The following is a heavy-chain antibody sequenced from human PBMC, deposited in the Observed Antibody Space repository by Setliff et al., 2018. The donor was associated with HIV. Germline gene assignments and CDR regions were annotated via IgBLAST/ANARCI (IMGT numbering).Heavy chain of an antibody. J-gene: IGHJ4*02. V-gene: IGHV3-48*03. D-gene: IGHD3-10*01. CDR3: ARAEVAMVRGHDY. Sequence: LSLTCTVSGGSISSDDYYWNWVRQAPGQGLEWVSYISSGGRTIYYADSVKGRFTISRDNAKNSLYLQMNSLRAEDTAVYYCARAEVAMVRGHDYWGQGTLVTVS. CDR2: ISSGGRTI. CDR1: GGSISSDD.